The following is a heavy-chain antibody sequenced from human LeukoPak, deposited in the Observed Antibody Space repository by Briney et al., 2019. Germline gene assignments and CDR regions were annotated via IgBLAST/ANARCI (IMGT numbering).Heavy chain of an antibody. D-gene: IGHD3-22*01. CDR3: AKERLDYYDSSGERYFQH. J-gene: IGHJ1*01. V-gene: IGHV3-23*01. CDR1: GFTFSSNG. CDR2: ISGGGGST. Sequence: GGSLRLSCAASGFTFSSNGMSWVRQAPGKGLEWVSAISGGGGSTYYADSVKGRFTISRDNSRNTLYLQMNSLRAEDTAVYYCAKERLDYYDSSGERYFQHWGQGTLVTVSS.